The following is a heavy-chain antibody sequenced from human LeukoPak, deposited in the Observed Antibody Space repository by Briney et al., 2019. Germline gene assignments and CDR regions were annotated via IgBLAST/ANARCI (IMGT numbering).Heavy chain of an antibody. CDR1: GYTLTELS. D-gene: IGHD3-3*01. J-gene: IGHJ4*02. V-gene: IGHV1-24*01. Sequence: GASVKVSCKVSGYTLTELSMHWVRQAPGKGLEWMGGFDPEDGETIYAQKFQGRVTMTEDTSTDTAYMELSSLRSEDTAVYYCVTVGQGYYDFWSGYDYYFDYWGQGTLVTVSS. CDR2: FDPEDGET. CDR3: VTVGQGYYDFWSGYDYYFDY.